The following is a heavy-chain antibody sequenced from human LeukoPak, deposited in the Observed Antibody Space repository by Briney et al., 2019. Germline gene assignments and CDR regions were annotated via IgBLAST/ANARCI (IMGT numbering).Heavy chain of an antibody. CDR2: ISYEGSNK. D-gene: IGHD3-22*01. J-gene: IGHJ4*02. Sequence: GGSLRLSCAASGFTFSNYDMHWVRQAPGKGLEWVAVISYEGSNKYFTDSVKGRFTISRDNSKNTLYLQMNSLRDEDTAVYYCANGESNGYYYSMPAFDYWGQGTQVTVSS. V-gene: IGHV3-30*18. CDR1: GFTFSNYD. CDR3: ANGESNGYYYSMPAFDY.